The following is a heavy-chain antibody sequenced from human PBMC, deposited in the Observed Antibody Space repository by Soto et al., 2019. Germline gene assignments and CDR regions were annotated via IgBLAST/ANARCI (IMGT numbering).Heavy chain of an antibody. V-gene: IGHV4-39*01. CDR3: GGYYFDIGDYPKNGFAP. J-gene: IGHJ5*02. CDR1: GGSISGNYIY. Sequence: SETLSLTCTVSGGSISGNYIYWGWIRQPPGKGLEWIASISYSGTTNSNPSLKSRVTLSVDTSKNQFSLRLTSVTAADTALYYWGGYYFDIGDYPKNGFAPGGQETLVTVSS. D-gene: IGHD3-22*01. CDR2: ISYSGTT.